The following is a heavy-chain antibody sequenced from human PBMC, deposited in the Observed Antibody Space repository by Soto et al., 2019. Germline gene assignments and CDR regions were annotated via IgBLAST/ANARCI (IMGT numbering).Heavy chain of an antibody. V-gene: IGHV3-21*01. D-gene: IGHD3-10*02. CDR2: ITVGSSHI. CDR1: GFPFSGYN. Sequence: EVQLVESGGGLVKPGGSLRLSCKGSGFPFSGYNINWVRQAPGQGLEWVSSITVGSSHIYQPNSMKGRFTISRDDAKNSVYLQIDSLRDDDTALYYCSRSPDVGVRGAYWGQGTLVTVSS. J-gene: IGHJ4*02. CDR3: SRSPDVGVRGAY.